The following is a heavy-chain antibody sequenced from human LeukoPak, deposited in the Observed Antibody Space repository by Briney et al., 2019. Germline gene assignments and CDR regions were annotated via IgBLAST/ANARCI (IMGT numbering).Heavy chain of an antibody. D-gene: IGHD6-19*01. CDR1: GFTFSSYW. J-gene: IGHJ4*02. V-gene: IGHV3-74*01. CDR2: INSDGSST. Sequence: PGGSLRLSCAASGFTFSSYWMHWVRHAPGKGLVWVSRINSDGSSTSYADSVKGRFTISRDNAKNTLYLQMNSLRAEDTAVYYCARVDSSGWYRLNYWGQGTLVTVSS. CDR3: ARVDSSGWYRLNY.